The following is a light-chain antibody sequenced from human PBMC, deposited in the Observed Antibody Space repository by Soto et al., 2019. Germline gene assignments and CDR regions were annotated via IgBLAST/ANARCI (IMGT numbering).Light chain of an antibody. CDR2: DLR. V-gene: IGLV2-14*03. Sequence: QSALTQPASVSGSPGQSITIPCTGTSSDVGSFNFVSWYQQHPGKAPKLIIYDLRNRPSGVSDRFSGSKSGNTASLTIYGLQAEDQADYYCSSHTSSSPPVLFGGGTKLTVL. CDR3: SSHTSSSPPVL. CDR1: SSDVGSFNF. J-gene: IGLJ2*01.